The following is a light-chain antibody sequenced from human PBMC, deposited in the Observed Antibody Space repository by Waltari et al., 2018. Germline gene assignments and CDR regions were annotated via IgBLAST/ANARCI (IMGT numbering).Light chain of an antibody. CDR3: QKYDFLPAT. J-gene: IGKJ1*01. V-gene: IGKV3-20*01. CDR1: QGVGKY. Sequence: EIVLTQSTGTLSLYPGERANLPCRASQGVGKYLAWYQQRPGQAPRLLLYHTSIRATGIPDRFSGSGYGTDFSLTISRLEPEDFAVYYCQKYDFLPATFGQGTTVEIK. CDR2: HTS.